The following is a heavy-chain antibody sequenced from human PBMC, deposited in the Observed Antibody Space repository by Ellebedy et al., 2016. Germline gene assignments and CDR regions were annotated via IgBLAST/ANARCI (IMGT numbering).Heavy chain of an antibody. CDR3: ARGNLGYYFDY. V-gene: IGHV1-69*06. D-gene: IGHD7-27*01. CDR1: GGTFSSYA. Sequence: SVKVSCXASGGTFSSYAISWVRQAPGQGLEWMGGIIPIFGTANYAQKFQGRVTITADKSTSTAYMELSSLRSEDTAVYYCARGNLGYYFDYWGQGTPVTVSS. CDR2: IIPIFGTA. J-gene: IGHJ4*02.